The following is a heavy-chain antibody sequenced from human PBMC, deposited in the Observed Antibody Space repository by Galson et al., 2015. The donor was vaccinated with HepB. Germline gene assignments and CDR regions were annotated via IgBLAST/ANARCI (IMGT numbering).Heavy chain of an antibody. CDR1: GFTFSSYA. CDR2: ISGSGGST. CDR3: AKSDGFGGIIDFDY. Sequence: SLRLSCAASGFTFSSYAMRWVRQAPGKGLEWVSVISGSGGSTYYADSVKGRFTISRDNSKNTVSLRMNSLRAEDTAVYYCAKSDGFGGIIDFDYWGQGTLVTVSS. V-gene: IGHV3-23*01. J-gene: IGHJ4*02. D-gene: IGHD3-16*02.